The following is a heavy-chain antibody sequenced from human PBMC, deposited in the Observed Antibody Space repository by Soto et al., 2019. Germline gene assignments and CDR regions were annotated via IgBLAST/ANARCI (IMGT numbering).Heavy chain of an antibody. V-gene: IGHV1-69*01. CDR3: ARLYGSGSYYNGYYGMDV. CDR2: IIPIFGTA. J-gene: IGHJ6*02. D-gene: IGHD3-10*01. Sequence: QVQLVQSGAEVKKPGSSVKVSCKASGGTFSSYAISWVRQAPGQGLEWMGGIIPIFGTANYAQKFQGRVTITADESTSTSYMELSSLRSEDTAVYYCARLYGSGSYYNGYYGMDVGGQGTTVTVSS. CDR1: GGTFSSYA.